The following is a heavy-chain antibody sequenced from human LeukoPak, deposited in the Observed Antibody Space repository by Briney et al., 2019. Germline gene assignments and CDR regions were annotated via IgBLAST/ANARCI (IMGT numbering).Heavy chain of an antibody. CDR1: GFTFSSYG. Sequence: GGSLRLSCAASGFTFSSYGMHWVRQAPGKGLEWVASIRYDGSNKYYADSVKGRFTISRDNSKNTLYLQMNSLRAEDTAVYYCVVGSSWYDYYYYGMDVWGQGTTVTVSS. D-gene: IGHD6-13*01. CDR2: IRYDGSNK. V-gene: IGHV3-30*02. CDR3: VVGSSWYDYYYYGMDV. J-gene: IGHJ6*02.